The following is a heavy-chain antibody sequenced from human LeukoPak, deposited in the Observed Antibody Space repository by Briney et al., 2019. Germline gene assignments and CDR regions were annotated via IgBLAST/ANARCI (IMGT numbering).Heavy chain of an antibody. CDR3: ASSYSSGPHIRFQH. Sequence: GGSLRLSCAASGYTFTSYGISWVRQAPGQGLEWMGWISAYNGNTNYAQKLQGRVTMTTDTSTSTAYMELRSLRSDDTAVYYCASSYSSGPHIRFQHWGQGTLVTVSS. CDR1: GYTFTSYG. CDR2: ISAYNGNT. V-gene: IGHV1-18*01. D-gene: IGHD6-19*01. J-gene: IGHJ1*01.